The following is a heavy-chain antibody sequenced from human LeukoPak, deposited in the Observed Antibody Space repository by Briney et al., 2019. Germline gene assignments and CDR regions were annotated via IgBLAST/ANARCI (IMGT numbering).Heavy chain of an antibody. CDR1: GFTFSNYY. Sequence: GGTLRLSCEASGFTFSNYYMNWVRQAPGRGLESLSYISGSGGVIYYADSVKGLFTISRDNAKNSLYLQMNSLRAEDTAVYYCAADITGYFDYWGQGALVTVSS. CDR3: AADITGYFDY. CDR2: ISGSGGVI. V-gene: IGHV3-11*01. D-gene: IGHD2-8*02. J-gene: IGHJ4*02.